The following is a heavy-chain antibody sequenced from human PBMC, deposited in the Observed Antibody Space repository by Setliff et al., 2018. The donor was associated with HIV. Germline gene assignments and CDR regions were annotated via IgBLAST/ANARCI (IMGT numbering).Heavy chain of an antibody. V-gene: IGHV4-38-2*02. CDR2: IYQSGST. D-gene: IGHD1-26*01. CDR3: ARHSGRLLDRYAFDI. Sequence: SETLSLTCTVSGDSISSGYYWGWIRQPPGKGLEWIGSIYQSGSTYDSPSLKSRVTISVDTSKNQFSLKLSSVTAADTAVYYCARHSGRLLDRYAFDIWGQGTMVTVSS. CDR1: GDSISSGYY. J-gene: IGHJ3*02.